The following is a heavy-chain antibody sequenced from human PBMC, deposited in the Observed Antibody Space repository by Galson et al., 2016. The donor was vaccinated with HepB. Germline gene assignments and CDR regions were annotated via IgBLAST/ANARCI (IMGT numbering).Heavy chain of an antibody. CDR2: IWYDGSNK. CDR3: ARVLWHGSGLLGF. CDR1: GFTFSDFG. V-gene: IGHV3-33*01. Sequence: SLRLSCAASGFTFSDFGMHWVRQAPGKGLEWVALIWYDGSNKYYADSVKGRFTISGDSSKNTLYLQMNSLTAEDTAVYYCARVLWHGSGLLGFWGQGTLVTVSS. J-gene: IGHJ4*02. D-gene: IGHD3-10*01.